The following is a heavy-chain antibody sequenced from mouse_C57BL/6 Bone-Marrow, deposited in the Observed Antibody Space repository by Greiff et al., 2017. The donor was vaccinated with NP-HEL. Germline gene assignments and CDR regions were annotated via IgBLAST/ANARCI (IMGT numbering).Heavy chain of an antibody. CDR1: GYTFTNYW. Sequence: VHLVESGAELVRPGTSVKMSCKASGYTFTNYWIGWAKQRPGHGLEWIGDIYPGGGYTNYNEKFKGKATLTADKSSSTAYMQFSSLTSEDSAIYYCARYGSSYYYAMDYWGQGTSVTVSS. CDR3: ARYGSSYYYAMDY. V-gene: IGHV1-63*01. D-gene: IGHD1-1*01. J-gene: IGHJ4*01. CDR2: IYPGGGYT.